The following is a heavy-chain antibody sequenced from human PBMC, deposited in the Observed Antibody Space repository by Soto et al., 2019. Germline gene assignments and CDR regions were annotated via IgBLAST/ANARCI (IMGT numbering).Heavy chain of an antibody. J-gene: IGHJ6*01. Sequence: ASVKVSCKASGYTFTSYYMHWVRQAPGQGLEWMGIINPSGGSTSYAQKFQGRVTMTRDTSTSTVYMELSSLRSEDTAVYYCARDGFPRPPLSSAWGQGTTVTVS. CDR3: ARDGFPRPPLSSA. CDR1: GYTFTSYY. V-gene: IGHV1-46*01. CDR2: INPSGGST.